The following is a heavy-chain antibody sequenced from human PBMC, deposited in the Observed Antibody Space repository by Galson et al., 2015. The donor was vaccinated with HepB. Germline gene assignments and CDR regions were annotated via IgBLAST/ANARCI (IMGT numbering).Heavy chain of an antibody. CDR3: ARALGYCSTTSCYHFDY. V-gene: IGHV3-11*04. D-gene: IGHD2-2*01. J-gene: IGHJ4*02. Sequence: SLRLSCAASGFTFSDYYMSWIRQAPGRGLEWVSYISSSGSTIYYADSVKGRFTISRDNAKNSLYLQMNSLRAEDTAVYYCARALGYCSTTSCYHFDYWGLGILVTVSS. CDR1: GFTFSDYY. CDR2: ISSSGSTI.